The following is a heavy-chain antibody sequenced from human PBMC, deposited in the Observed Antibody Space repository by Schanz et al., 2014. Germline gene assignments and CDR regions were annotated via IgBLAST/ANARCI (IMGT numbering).Heavy chain of an antibody. J-gene: IGHJ6*02. CDR1: GFTFSSYG. V-gene: IGHV3-7*01. Sequence: VQLVESGGGVVQPGRSLRLSCAASGFTFSSYGMHWVRQAPGKVLEWVANIKQHGNEKYYVDSVKGRFTISRDNAKISLYLQMNSLRVEDTAVYYCAREEGWGIAAAGPKHYYYGMDVWGQGTTVTVSS. D-gene: IGHD6-13*01. CDR2: IKQHGNEK. CDR3: AREEGWGIAAAGPKHYYYGMDV.